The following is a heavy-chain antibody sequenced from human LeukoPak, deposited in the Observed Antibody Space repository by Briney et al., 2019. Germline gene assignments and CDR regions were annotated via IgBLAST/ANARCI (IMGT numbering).Heavy chain of an antibody. J-gene: IGHJ4*02. Sequence: GASVKVSCKASGYTFTSYDINWVRQATGQGLEWMGWMSPNSGNTGYAQKFQGRVTMTRNTSISTAYMELSSLRSEDTAVYYCARGAYYYDSSGYNFDYWGQGTLVTVSS. CDR1: GYTFTSYD. V-gene: IGHV1-8*01. CDR2: MSPNSGNT. D-gene: IGHD3-22*01. CDR3: ARGAYYYDSSGYNFDY.